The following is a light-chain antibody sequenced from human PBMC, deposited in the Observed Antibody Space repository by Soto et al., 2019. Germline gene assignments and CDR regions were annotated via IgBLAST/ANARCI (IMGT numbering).Light chain of an antibody. CDR1: QRGSSY. V-gene: IGKV3-11*01. J-gene: IGKJ4*01. CDR3: QQRSNWPLT. CDR2: DAS. Sequence: EILLTQSSSTLSWSPGERATLSCRASQRGSSYLAWYQQKPGQAPRLLIYDASNRSTGIPARFSGSGSGTDFTLAISSLEHEDFAVYYCQQRSNWPLTFGGGTKVDIK.